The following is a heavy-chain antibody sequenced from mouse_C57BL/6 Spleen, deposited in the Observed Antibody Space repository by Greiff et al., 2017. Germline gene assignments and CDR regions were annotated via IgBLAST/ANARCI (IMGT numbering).Heavy chain of an antibody. CDR1: GFSLTSYG. CDR3: AKAGDGYYYAMDY. Sequence: VQLQQSGPGLVQPSQSLSITCTVSGFSLTSYGVHWVRQSPGKGLEWLGVIWRGGSTDYNAAFMSRLSITKDNSKSQVFFKMNSLQADDTAIYYCAKAGDGYYYAMDYWGQGTSVTVSS. V-gene: IGHV2-5*01. CDR2: IWRGGST. J-gene: IGHJ4*01. D-gene: IGHD2-3*01.